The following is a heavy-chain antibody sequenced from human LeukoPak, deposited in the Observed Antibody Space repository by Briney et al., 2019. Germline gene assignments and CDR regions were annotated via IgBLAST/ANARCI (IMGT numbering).Heavy chain of an antibody. CDR1: GGSISSYY. V-gene: IGHV4-59*12. CDR3: ARAATTVGTNWFDP. Sequence: PSETLSLTCTVSGGSISSYYWSWIRQPPGKGLEWIGYIYYSGSTNYNPSLKSRVTISVDSSKNQFSLKLSSVTAADTAVYYCARAATTVGTNWFDPWGQGTLVTVSS. J-gene: IGHJ5*02. CDR2: IYYSGST. D-gene: IGHD4-23*01.